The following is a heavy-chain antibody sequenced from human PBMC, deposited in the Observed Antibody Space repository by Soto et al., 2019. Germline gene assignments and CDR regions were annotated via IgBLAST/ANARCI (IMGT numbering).Heavy chain of an antibody. J-gene: IGHJ6*02. CDR3: ARDVLRFLEWLFPGMDV. CDR1: GFTFSSYG. Sequence: PGGSLRLSCAASGFTFSSYGMHWVRQAPGKGLEWVAVIWYDGSNKYYADSVKGRFTISRDNSKNTLYLQMNSLRAEDTAVYYCARDVLRFLEWLFPGMDVWGQGTTVTVSS. D-gene: IGHD3-3*01. CDR2: IWYDGSNK. V-gene: IGHV3-33*01.